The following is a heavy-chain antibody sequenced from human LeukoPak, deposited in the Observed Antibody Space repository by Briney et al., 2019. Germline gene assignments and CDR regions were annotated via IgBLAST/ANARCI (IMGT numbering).Heavy chain of an antibody. CDR3: AKGLDMSTWGGVIVKGPDY. V-gene: IGHV3-23*01. J-gene: IGHJ4*02. D-gene: IGHD3-16*02. CDR2: ISGSGGST. CDR1: GFTFSRYA. Sequence: RGSLRLSCAASGFTFSRYAMSWVRQAPGKGLEWVSVISGSGGSTYYADFVKGRFTISRDNSKNPLYLQMNSMRAEDTSVYYCAKGLDMSTWGGVIVKGPDYWGQGDLGTVSS.